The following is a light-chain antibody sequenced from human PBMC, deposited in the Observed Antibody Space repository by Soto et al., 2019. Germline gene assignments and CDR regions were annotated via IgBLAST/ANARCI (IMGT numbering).Light chain of an antibody. CDR1: QSVSSY. CDR3: QQRSNWPIT. Sequence: EIVLTQSAATLSLSPGERATLSCRTSQSVSSYFAWYQQKPGRAPRLLSYAASNRATGIPARFIGSGSGTDFTITIISLEPEDFAVYYCQQRSNWPITFGQGTRLEI. CDR2: AAS. J-gene: IGKJ5*01. V-gene: IGKV3-11*01.